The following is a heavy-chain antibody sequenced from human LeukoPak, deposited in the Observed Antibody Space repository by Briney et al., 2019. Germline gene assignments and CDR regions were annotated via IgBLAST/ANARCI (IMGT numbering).Heavy chain of an antibody. CDR1: GGSISTYY. J-gene: IGHJ5*02. CDR2: INHSRST. D-gene: IGHD3-10*01. CDR3: ARRGPPRTLLRGVKSGWFDP. Sequence: KTSETLSLTCTVSGGSISTYYWSWIRQPPGKGLEWIGEINHSRSTNYNPSLKSRVTISVDTSKNQFSLKLSSVSAADTAVYYCARRGPPRTLLRGVKSGWFDPWGQGTLVTVSS. V-gene: IGHV4-34*01.